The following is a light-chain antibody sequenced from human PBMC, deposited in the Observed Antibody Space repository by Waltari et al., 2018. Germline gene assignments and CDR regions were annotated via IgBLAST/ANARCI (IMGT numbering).Light chain of an antibody. CDR1: QSVLYTSNNKNY. Sequence: LGERATINCKSSQSVLYTSNNKNYLAWYQQKPGQPPKLLIYWASTRDSGVPDRFSGSGSGTDFTLTISSLQADDVAVYYCQQYSSAPWTFGQGTKVEIK. CDR2: WAS. CDR3: QQYSSAPWT. J-gene: IGKJ1*01. V-gene: IGKV4-1*01.